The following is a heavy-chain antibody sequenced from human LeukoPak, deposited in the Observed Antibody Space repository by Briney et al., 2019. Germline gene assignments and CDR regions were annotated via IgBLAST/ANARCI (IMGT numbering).Heavy chain of an antibody. CDR3: TRGGVDY. Sequence: GAWRLSCAASGFMFGNYWMSWVGKAQGKGLVWVSRINSDGGTTTYADSVKGRFTISRDNAKNTLYLQMNSLRAEDTAVYYCTRGGVDYWGQGTLVTVSS. V-gene: IGHV3-74*01. CDR1: GFMFGNYW. CDR2: INSDGGTT. J-gene: IGHJ4*02.